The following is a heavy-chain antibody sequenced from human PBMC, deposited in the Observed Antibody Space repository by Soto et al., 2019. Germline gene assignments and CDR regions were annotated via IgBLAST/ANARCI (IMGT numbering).Heavy chain of an antibody. CDR2: IDHSGYT. CDR3: ARVRDWFDP. CDR1: GGSFSGYY. Sequence: SETLSLTCAVYGGSFSGYYWNWIRQPPGKGLGWIGEIDHSGYTNHNPSLKSRVTISVDTSKNQFSLRLTSVTAADTAVYYCARVRDWFDPWGQGTLVTVSS. D-gene: IGHD3-3*01. V-gene: IGHV4-34*01. J-gene: IGHJ5*02.